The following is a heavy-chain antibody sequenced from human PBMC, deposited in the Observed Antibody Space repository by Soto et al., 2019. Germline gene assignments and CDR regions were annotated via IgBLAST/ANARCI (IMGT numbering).Heavy chain of an antibody. CDR1: GFTFSSYA. V-gene: IGHV3-23*01. CDR3: AKVHMMATRRTPFNY. J-gene: IGHJ4*02. Sequence: PGGSLRLSCAASGFTFSSYAMTWVRQAPGKGLEWVSSISGSGDKTYFADSVKGRVTISRDNSKNTLYLQMNSLRAEDTAVYYCAKVHMMATRRTPFNYWGQGTPVTVSS. D-gene: IGHD5-12*01. CDR2: ISGSGDKT.